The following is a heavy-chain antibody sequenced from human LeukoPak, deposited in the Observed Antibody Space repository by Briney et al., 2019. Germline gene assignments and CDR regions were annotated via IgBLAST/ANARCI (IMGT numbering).Heavy chain of an antibody. J-gene: IGHJ3*02. CDR1: GGSISSYY. D-gene: IGHD3-10*01. CDR3: ARAQRSGSYAFDI. Sequence: SETLSLSCTVSGGSISSYYWSWIRQPAGKGLEWIGYIYYSGSTDYNPSLKSRVTISVDASKNQFSLKLSSVTAADTAVYYCARAQRSGSYAFDIWGPGTKVIVSS. V-gene: IGHV4-59*01. CDR2: IYYSGST.